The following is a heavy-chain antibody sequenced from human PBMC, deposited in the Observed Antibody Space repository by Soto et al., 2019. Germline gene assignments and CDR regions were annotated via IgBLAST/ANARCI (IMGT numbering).Heavy chain of an antibody. CDR2: ISASGDST. CDR3: AKGKGGGYCTGGRCSFDN. Sequence: WGSLRLASEASGFNYSRYAMSWVRQAPGRGLEWVSGISASGDSTNYADSVKGRVTISRDNANNTLYLRMNRLRVEDAAVYYCAKGKGGGYCTGGRCSFDNWGQGTLVTVSS. V-gene: IGHV3-23*01. CDR1: GFNYSRYA. D-gene: IGHD2-15*01. J-gene: IGHJ4*02.